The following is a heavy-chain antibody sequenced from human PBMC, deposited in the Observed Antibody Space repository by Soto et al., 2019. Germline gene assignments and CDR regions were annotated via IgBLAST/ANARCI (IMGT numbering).Heavy chain of an antibody. CDR2: ISYDGSNK. Sequence: SLRLSCAASGFTFSSYGMHWVRQAPGKGLEWVAVISYDGSNKYYADSVKGRFTISRDNSKNTLYLQMNSLRAEDTAVYYCAKRHYDFWSGYSNYYFDSQGQRPRCTVSS. D-gene: IGHD3-3*01. CDR3: AKRHYDFWSGYSNYYFDS. CDR1: GFTFSSYG. V-gene: IGHV3-30*18. J-gene: IGHJ4*02.